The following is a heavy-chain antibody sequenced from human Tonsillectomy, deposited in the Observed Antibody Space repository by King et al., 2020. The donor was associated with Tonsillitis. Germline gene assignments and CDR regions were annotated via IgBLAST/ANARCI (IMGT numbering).Heavy chain of an antibody. V-gene: IGHV4-30-4*01. CDR3: ASRAAAGSSYCFDY. Sequence: VQLQESGPGLVKPSQTLSLTCTVSGCSINSGDYCWSWIRQPPGKGLEWIGYMYHSGSTFYNPSLNSRVTITVDTAKNQFSLKLSSVTAADTAVYYCASRAAAGSSYCFDYWGQGTLVTVSS. CDR2: MYHSGST. CDR1: GCSINSGDYC. J-gene: IGHJ4*02. D-gene: IGHD6-13*01.